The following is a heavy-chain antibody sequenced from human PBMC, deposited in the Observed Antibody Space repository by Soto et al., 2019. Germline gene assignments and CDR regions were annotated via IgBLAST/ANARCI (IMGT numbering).Heavy chain of an antibody. D-gene: IGHD2-2*01. CDR3: AGRCDGTNCLAHFDY. CDR1: GGTFNNYV. V-gene: IGHV1-69*06. CDR2: IIPIFGTP. J-gene: IGHJ4*02. Sequence: SVKISCKASGGTFNNYVINWVRQAPGQGLEWMAGIIPIFGTPNYAQKFQGRVTITADKSTSTAYMELNSLRSEDTAVYYCAGRCDGTNCLAHFDYWGQGTLVTVSS.